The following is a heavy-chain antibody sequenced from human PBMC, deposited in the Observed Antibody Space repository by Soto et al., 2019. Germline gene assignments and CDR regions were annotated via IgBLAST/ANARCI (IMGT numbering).Heavy chain of an antibody. D-gene: IGHD3-3*01. CDR1: GVSFSSDRYY. CDR3: ARVPFDGSSYPMYYFDS. Sequence: SSETLSLTCTVSGVSFSSDRYYWNWIRQLPGKGLEWIGFIYFSGATYYNPSLQSRASISIDTSMNQFSLQMISVTAADTAVYYCARVPFDGSSYPMYYFDSWGQGTPVT. V-gene: IGHV4-31*03. CDR2: IYFSGAT. J-gene: IGHJ4*02.